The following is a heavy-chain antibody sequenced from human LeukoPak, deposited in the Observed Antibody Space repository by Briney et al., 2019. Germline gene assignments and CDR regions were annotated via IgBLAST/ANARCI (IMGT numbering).Heavy chain of an antibody. CDR1: GFTFSSYS. CDR2: ISSSSSYI. D-gene: IGHD3-22*01. J-gene: IGHJ4*02. CDR3: AKKGYYDGSGYYMYYFDH. Sequence: GGSLRLSCAASGFTFSSYSMNWVRQAPGKGLEWVSSISSSSSYIYYADSVKGRFTISRDNAKNSLYLQMNSLRAEDTAVYYCAKKGYYDGSGYYMYYFDHWGQGTLVTVSS. V-gene: IGHV3-21*04.